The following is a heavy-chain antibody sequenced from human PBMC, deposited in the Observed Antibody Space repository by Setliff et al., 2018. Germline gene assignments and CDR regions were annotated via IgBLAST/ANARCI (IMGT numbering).Heavy chain of an antibody. D-gene: IGHD6-13*01. CDR1: GYTFIHYA. Sequence: GAPVKVSCKASGYTFIHYAIHWVRQAHGQRPDGMGWINAGNGITKYAQKLQGRVTITADESTRTAYRELTSLRVEDTAVYYCARGKLDVVAAGGKNCAMDVWGQGTAVTVSS. V-gene: IGHV1-3*01. J-gene: IGHJ6*02. CDR2: INAGNGIT. CDR3: ARGKLDVVAAGGKNCAMDV.